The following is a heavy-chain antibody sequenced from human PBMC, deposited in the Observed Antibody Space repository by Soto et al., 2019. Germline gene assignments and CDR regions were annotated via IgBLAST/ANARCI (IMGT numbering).Heavy chain of an antibody. CDR2: IYYSGST. CDR1: GGSISSGGYY. V-gene: IGHV4-31*03. Sequence: PSETLSLTCTVSGGSISSGGYYWSWIRQHPGKGLEWIGYIYYSGSTYYNPSLKSRVTISVDTSKNQFSLKLSSVTAADTAVYYCARARFWNYDHDDLADGMDVWGQGTTVTVSS. J-gene: IGHJ6*01. CDR3: ARARFWNYDHDDLADGMDV. D-gene: IGHD1-7*01.